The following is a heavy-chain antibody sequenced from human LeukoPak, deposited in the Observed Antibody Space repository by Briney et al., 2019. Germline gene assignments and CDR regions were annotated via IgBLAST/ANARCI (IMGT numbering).Heavy chain of an antibody. CDR3: AKDLIAAAGSDAFDI. D-gene: IGHD6-13*01. V-gene: IGHV3-9*03. CDR2: ISWNSGSI. J-gene: IGHJ3*02. Sequence: SGRSLRLSCAASGFTFDDYAMHWVRQAPGKGLEWVSGISWNSGSIGYADSVKGRFTISRDNAKNSLYLQMNSLRAEDMALYYCAKDLIAAAGSDAFDIWGQGTMVTVSS. CDR1: GFTFDDYA.